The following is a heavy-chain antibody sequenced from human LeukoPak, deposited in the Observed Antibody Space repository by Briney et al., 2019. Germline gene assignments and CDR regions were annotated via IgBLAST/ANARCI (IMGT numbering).Heavy chain of an antibody. V-gene: IGHV3-21*01. CDR2: ISSSSSYI. CDR1: GFTFSSYG. Sequence: GGSLRLSCAASGFTFSSYGMNWVRQAPGKGLEWVSSISSSSSYIYYADSVKGRFTISRDNAKKSLYLQMNSLRAEDTAVYYCARGFIGVNYYDSSGYYYWGQGTLVTVSS. J-gene: IGHJ4*02. CDR3: ARGFIGVNYYDSSGYYY. D-gene: IGHD3-22*01.